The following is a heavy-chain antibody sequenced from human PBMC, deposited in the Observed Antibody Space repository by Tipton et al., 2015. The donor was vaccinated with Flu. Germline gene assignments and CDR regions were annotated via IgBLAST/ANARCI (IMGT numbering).Heavy chain of an antibody. CDR1: GFTFSSYA. J-gene: IGHJ6*02. Sequence: SLRLSCAASGFTFSSYAMSWVRQAPGKGLEWVSAISGSGGGTYYADSVKGRFTISRDNSKNTLYLQMNSLRAEGTAEYYCAKDKAGRFLEWLLYPPYGMDVWGQGTTVTVSS. CDR3: AKDKAGRFLEWLLYPPYGMDV. V-gene: IGHV3-23*01. D-gene: IGHD3-3*01. CDR2: ISGSGGGT.